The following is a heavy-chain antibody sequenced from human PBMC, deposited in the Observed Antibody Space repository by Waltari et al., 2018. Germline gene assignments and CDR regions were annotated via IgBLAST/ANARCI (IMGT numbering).Heavy chain of an antibody. CDR3: ARGGARHYDSSGYYDFDS. CDR2: IVPLFGTA. J-gene: IGHJ4*02. Sequence: VKKPGSSVKVSCKASGDTFSGYAMSWVRQAPGQGLEWMGGIVPLFGTAKYAHNFQDRLTITTDEFTTTAYMELSGLGSEDTAVYFCARGGARHYDSSGYYDFDSWGQGTQVSVSS. D-gene: IGHD3-22*01. V-gene: IGHV1-69*05. CDR1: GDTFSGYA.